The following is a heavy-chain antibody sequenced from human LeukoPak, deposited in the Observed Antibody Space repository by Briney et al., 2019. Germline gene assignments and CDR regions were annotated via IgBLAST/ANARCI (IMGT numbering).Heavy chain of an antibody. V-gene: IGHV1-18*01. CDR3: ARVTPVVVPAAWLDY. J-gene: IGHJ4*02. D-gene: IGHD2-2*01. CDR1: SYTFTSYG. Sequence: GASVKVSCKASSYTFTSYGISWVRQAPGQGLEWMGWISAYNGNTNYAQKLQGRVTMTTDTSTSTAYMELRSLRSDDTAVYYCARVTPVVVPAAWLDYWGQGTLVTVSS. CDR2: ISAYNGNT.